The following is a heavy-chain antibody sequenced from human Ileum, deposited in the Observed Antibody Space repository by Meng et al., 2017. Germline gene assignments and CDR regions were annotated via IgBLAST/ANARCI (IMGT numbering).Heavy chain of an antibody. CDR3: AHIFDS. CDR2: MNLGGSP. V-gene: IGHV4-4*02. J-gene: IGHJ4*02. Sequence: QARLVEQGPGLVGLSGTTYLTCAATGRYFGSSGRWSWVRQHPGKGLEWIAEMNLGGSPNYNPSLKSRVTMSVDKSNDHLSLQLTSVTAADTAVYYCAHIFDSWGQGTLVTVSS. CDR1: GRYFGSSGR.